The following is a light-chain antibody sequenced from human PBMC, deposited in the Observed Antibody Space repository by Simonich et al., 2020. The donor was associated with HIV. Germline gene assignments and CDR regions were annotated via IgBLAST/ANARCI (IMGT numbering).Light chain of an antibody. Sequence: EIVLTQSPATLSLSPGERATLSCRASQSVSNYLAWYQQKPGEATRLLIYDAFNMASGIAARFSGSGSGTDFTLTISSLEPEDSAVYYCQQRKNWPPVFGQGTKVEIK. J-gene: IGKJ1*01. CDR2: DAF. CDR3: QQRKNWPPV. CDR1: QSVSNY. V-gene: IGKV3-11*01.